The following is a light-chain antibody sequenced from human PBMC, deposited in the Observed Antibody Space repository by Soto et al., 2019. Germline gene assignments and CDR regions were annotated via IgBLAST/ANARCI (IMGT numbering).Light chain of an antibody. J-gene: IGKJ1*01. CDR2: KAS. V-gene: IGKV1-5*03. Sequence: DIQMTQSPSTLSASVGDRVTITCRASQSISSWLAWYQQKPGKAPKLLIYKASSLESGVASRFSGSGSVTEFCRTISSLQSDDSAADYCQQYNSYWTFGQGTKVEIK. CDR1: QSISSW. CDR3: QQYNSYWT.